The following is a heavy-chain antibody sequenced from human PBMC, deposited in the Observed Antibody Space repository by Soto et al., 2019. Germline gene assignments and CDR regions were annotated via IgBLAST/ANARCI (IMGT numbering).Heavy chain of an antibody. CDR1: GFTFSSYA. Sequence: GGSLRLSCAASGFTFSSYAMSWVRQAPGKGLEWVSAISGSGGSTYYADSVKGRFTISRDNSKNTLYLQMNSLRAEDTAVYYCAKRHTTVATPANYFDYWGQGTPVTVSS. V-gene: IGHV3-23*01. CDR2: ISGSGGST. CDR3: AKRHTTVATPANYFDY. J-gene: IGHJ4*02. D-gene: IGHD1-1*01.